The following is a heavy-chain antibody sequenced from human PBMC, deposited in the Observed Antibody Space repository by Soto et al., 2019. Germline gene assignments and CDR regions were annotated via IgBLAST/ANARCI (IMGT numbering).Heavy chain of an antibody. CDR2: ISSSSNYI. CDR1: GFTFSSYS. V-gene: IGHV3-21*01. J-gene: IGHJ6*02. D-gene: IGHD3-9*01. CDR3: ARGDYDILTGPYYYYYYGMDV. Sequence: PGGSLRLSCAASGFTFSSYSMNWVRQAPGKGLEWVSSISSSSNYIYYADSVKGRFTISRDNAKNSLYLQMNSLRAEDTAVYYSARGDYDILTGPYYYYYYGMDVWGQGTTVTV.